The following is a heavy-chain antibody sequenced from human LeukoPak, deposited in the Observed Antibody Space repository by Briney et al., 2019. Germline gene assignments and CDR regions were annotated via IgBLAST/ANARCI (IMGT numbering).Heavy chain of an antibody. J-gene: IGHJ4*02. CDR2: ISFNGGDE. D-gene: IGHD3-22*01. CDR1: GFSFRYYA. CDR3: ARDDYYESSGYYLPLDY. Sequence: PGRSLRLSCAASGFSFRYYAMHWVRQAPGKGLEWMAVISFNGGDEYYAESVKGRFTISRDNSKNTLYLHMNSLRAEDTALYYCARDDYYESSGYYLPLDYWCQGTLVIVSS. V-gene: IGHV3-30-3*01.